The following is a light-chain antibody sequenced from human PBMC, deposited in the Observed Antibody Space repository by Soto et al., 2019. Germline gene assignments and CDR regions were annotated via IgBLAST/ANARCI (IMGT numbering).Light chain of an antibody. CDR2: DAS. V-gene: IGKV3-15*01. J-gene: IGKJ4*01. Sequence: EIVMTPSPATLSVSPGERATLSCRASQSIRSDLAWYQQKPGQAPRLLISDASTRATSTPARFNGSGSGTEFTLAISSLQSEDFAIYYCHQYNTWPLTFGGGTK. CDR1: QSIRSD. CDR3: HQYNTWPLT.